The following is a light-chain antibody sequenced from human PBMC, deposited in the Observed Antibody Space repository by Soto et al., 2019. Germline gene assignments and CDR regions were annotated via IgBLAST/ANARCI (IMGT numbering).Light chain of an antibody. J-gene: IGKJ2*01. CDR2: KAS. CDR3: QQYNTYAT. Sequence: DIQMTQSPSTLSSSVGDRVTITCRASQSISSWLAWYQQKPGKAPKLLIYKASSLESGVPSRFSGSGSGTEFTLTISCLQPDDFATYYWQQYNTYATFGQGTKLEIK. CDR1: QSISSW. V-gene: IGKV1-5*03.